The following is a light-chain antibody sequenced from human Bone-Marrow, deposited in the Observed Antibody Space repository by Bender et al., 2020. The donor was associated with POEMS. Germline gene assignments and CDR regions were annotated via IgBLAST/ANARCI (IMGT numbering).Light chain of an antibody. CDR2: DVT. J-gene: IGLJ2*01. Sequence: QSALTQPASVSGSPGQSITLSCTGSNGDIGGYNFVSWYQQHPGKAPKLMLYDVTDRPSGVSHRFPGSKSGNTASLTIPGLQAEDEADYYCSSYATANTLVFGGGTKVTVL. CDR3: SSYATANTLV. CDR1: NGDIGGYNF. V-gene: IGLV2-14*01.